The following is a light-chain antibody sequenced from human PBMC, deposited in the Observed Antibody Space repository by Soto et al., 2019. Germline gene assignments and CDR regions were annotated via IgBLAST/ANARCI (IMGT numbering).Light chain of an antibody. CDR2: WAS. CDR1: QSVLYNSDNKNY. J-gene: IGKJ4*01. V-gene: IGKV4-1*01. CDR3: QQYYTTLS. Sequence: DIVMTQSPDSLAVSLGERATINCKSSQSVLYNSDNKNYVAWYQQKAGQPPKLLIYWASTRDSGVPDRFSGSGSGADFTLTISNLQAEDVAVYYCQQYYTTLSFGGGTKVEIK.